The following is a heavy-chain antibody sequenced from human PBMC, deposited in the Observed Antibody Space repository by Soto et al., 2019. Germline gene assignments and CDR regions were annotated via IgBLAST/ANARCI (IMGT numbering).Heavy chain of an antibody. D-gene: IGHD4-4*01. CDR2: IWYDGSRT. J-gene: IGHJ4*02. CDR1: GFTFSSHG. V-gene: IGHV3-33*01. Sequence: PGGSLRLSCAASGFTFSSHGIHWVRQAPGKGLEWVAFIWYDGSRTSYADSVTGRFTISRDNAKNTLYLQMNSLRVEDTALYYCARETYRGFYFDYWGQGTLVTVSS. CDR3: ARETYRGFYFDY.